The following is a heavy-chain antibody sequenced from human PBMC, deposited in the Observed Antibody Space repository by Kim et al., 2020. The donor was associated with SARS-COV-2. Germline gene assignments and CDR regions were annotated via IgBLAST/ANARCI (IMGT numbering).Heavy chain of an antibody. CDR3: AKDIKWEQQLADY. CDR1: GFTFSSYA. J-gene: IGHJ4*02. D-gene: IGHD6-13*01. CDR2: IWYDGSNK. V-gene: IGHV3-33*06. Sequence: GGSLRLSCAASGFTFSSYAMHWVRQAPGKGLEWVAVIWYDGSNKYYADSVKGRFTISRDNSKNTLYLQMNSLRAEDTAVYYCAKDIKWEQQLADYWGQGT.